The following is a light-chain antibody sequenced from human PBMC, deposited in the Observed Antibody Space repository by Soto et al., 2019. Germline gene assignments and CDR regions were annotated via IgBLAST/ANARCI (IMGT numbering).Light chain of an antibody. CDR2: EVS. V-gene: IGLV2-8*01. CDR1: SSDIGAYIY. CDR3: SSYAGSNNFV. J-gene: IGLJ1*01. Sequence: QSVLTQPPSAYGSPGQSVTISCTGTSSDIGAYIYVSWYQQHPGKAPKLMISEVSRRPSGVPERFSGSKSGNTASLTVSGLQADDEAHYYCSSYAGSNNFVFGTGTKLTVL.